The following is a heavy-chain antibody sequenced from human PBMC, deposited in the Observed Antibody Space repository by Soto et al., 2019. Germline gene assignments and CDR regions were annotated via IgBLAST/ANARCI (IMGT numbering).Heavy chain of an antibody. CDR2: MNPNSGNT. CDR3: ARAPRPDIVATSY. CDR1: GYTFTSYD. Sequence: QVQLVQSGAEVKKPGASVKVSCKASGYTFTSYDINCVRQATGQGLEWLGWMNPNSGNTGYAQKFQGRVTMTRNTSISTAYMELSSLRSEDTAVYYCARAPRPDIVATSYWGQGTLVTVSS. J-gene: IGHJ4*02. V-gene: IGHV1-8*01. D-gene: IGHD5-12*01.